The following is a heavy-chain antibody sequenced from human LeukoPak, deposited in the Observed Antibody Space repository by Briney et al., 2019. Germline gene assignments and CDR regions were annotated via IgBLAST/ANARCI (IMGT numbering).Heavy chain of an antibody. V-gene: IGHV3-21*01. CDR2: ISSSSSYI. CDR1: GVTFSSYS. CDR3: ARVWEVDTAMVPNPYDY. J-gene: IGHJ4*02. D-gene: IGHD5-18*01. Sequence: GGSLRLSCAASGVTFSSYSMNWVRQAPGKGLEWVSSISSSSSYIYYADSVKGRFTISRDNAKNSLYLQMNSLRAEDTAVYYCARVWEVDTAMVPNPYDYWGQGTLVTVSS.